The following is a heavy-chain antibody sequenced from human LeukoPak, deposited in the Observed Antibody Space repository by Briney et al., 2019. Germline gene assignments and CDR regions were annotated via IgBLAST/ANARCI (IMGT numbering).Heavy chain of an antibody. CDR3: TTVGTTSPIAEEYFDY. D-gene: IGHD1-26*01. J-gene: IGHJ4*02. V-gene: IGHV3-15*01. CDR2: VKSKTDGGAT. CDR1: GFTFDNAW. Sequence: GGSLRLSCAASGFTFDNAWMNWVRQAPGKGLEWVGRVKSKTDGGATDYAAPVKGRFTISRDDSENTLFLQLNSLKTEDTALYYCTTVGTTSPIAEEYFDYWGQGTLVTVSS.